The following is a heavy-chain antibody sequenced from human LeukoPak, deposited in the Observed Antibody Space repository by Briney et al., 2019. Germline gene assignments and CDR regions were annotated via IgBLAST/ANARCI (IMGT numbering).Heavy chain of an antibody. D-gene: IGHD6-13*01. Sequence: PSETLSLTCVVSGGSISSYNWWSWVRQPPGKGLEWIGEIYHSGSTNYNPSLKSRVTISLDKSKNQFSLKLSSVTAADTAVYYCATTAAAGTRLAWFDPWGQGTLVTVSS. CDR1: GGSISSYNW. J-gene: IGHJ5*02. CDR3: ATTAAAGTRLAWFDP. CDR2: IYHSGST. V-gene: IGHV4-4*02.